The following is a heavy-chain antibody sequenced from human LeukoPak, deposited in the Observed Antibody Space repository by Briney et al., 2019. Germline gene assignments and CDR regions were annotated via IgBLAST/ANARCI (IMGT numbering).Heavy chain of an antibody. CDR3: AKSRMYYDFWSGYFDY. J-gene: IGHJ4*02. V-gene: IGHV3-13*01. CDR2: IGIAGDT. Sequence: GGSLRLSCVASGFTFGSYDMNWVRQAPGKGLEWVSGIGIAGDTYYPGSVKGRFTVSRENAKNSLYLQMNSLRAEDTAVYYCAKSRMYYDFWSGYFDYWGQGTLVTVSS. D-gene: IGHD3-3*01. CDR1: GFTFGSYD.